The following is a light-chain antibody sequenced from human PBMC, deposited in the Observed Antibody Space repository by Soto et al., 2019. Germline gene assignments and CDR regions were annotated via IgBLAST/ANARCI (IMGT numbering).Light chain of an antibody. CDR3: QQYGSSPWT. J-gene: IGKJ1*01. V-gene: IGKV3-20*01. Sequence: EIVLTQSPGTLSLSPGERATLSCRASQSVSSSYLAWYQQKPGQAPRLLIYGASSRATGIPDRFSGSGSGTGFTLIISRLEPEDFAVCYCQQYGSSPWTFGQGTKVEIK. CDR1: QSVSSSY. CDR2: GAS.